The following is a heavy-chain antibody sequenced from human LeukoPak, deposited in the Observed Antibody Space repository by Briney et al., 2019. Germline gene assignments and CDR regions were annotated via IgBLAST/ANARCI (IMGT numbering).Heavy chain of an antibody. V-gene: IGHV1-46*01. D-gene: IGHD3-3*01. CDR3: ARGGSPYYDFWSGSLAL. CDR1: GYTFTSYY. Sequence: GASVKVSCKASGYTFTSYYMHWVRQAPGQGLEWMGIINPSGGSTSYAQKFQGRVTMTRDTSTSTVYMELSSLRSEDTAVYYCARGGSPYYDFWSGSLALWGQGTPVTVSS. CDR2: INPSGGST. J-gene: IGHJ4*02.